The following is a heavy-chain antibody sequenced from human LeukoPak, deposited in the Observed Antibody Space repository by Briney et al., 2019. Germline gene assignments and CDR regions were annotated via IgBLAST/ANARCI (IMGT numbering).Heavy chain of an antibody. Sequence: SETLSLTCTVSGGSISSSSYYWGWIRQPPGKGLEWIGSIYYSGSTYYNPSLKSQVTISVDTSKNQFSLKLSSVTAADTAVYYCVVVPAAILNWFDPWGQGTLVTVSS. J-gene: IGHJ5*02. CDR3: VVVPAAILNWFDP. CDR1: GGSISSSSYY. CDR2: IYYSGST. D-gene: IGHD2-2*01. V-gene: IGHV4-39*07.